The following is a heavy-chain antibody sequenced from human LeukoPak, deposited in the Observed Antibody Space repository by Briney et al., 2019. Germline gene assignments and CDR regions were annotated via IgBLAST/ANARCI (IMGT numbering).Heavy chain of an antibody. J-gene: IGHJ5*02. CDR2: IIPIFVTA. Sequence: ASVKVSCKASGGTFSSYAISWVRQAPGQGLEWMGGIIPIFVTANYAQKFQGRVTITADESTSTAYMELSSLRSEDTAVYYCARALGPVKYYDFWSGLSWFDPWGQGTLVTVSS. D-gene: IGHD3-3*01. CDR3: ARALGPVKYYDFWSGLSWFDP. V-gene: IGHV1-69*13. CDR1: GGTFSSYA.